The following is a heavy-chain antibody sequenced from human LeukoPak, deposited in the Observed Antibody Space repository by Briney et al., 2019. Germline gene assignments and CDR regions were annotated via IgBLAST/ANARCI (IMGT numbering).Heavy chain of an antibody. D-gene: IGHD3-9*01. Sequence: GGSLRLSCAASGFTFSSYNINWVRQAPGKGLEWVASTSSSSSYISYADSVKGRLTISRDNSKSTLYLQMNSLRAEDTATYYCARSPYYDILAGFYYYFDYWGQGTLVTVSS. CDR3: ARSPYYDILAGFYYYFDY. V-gene: IGHV3-21*01. CDR1: GFTFSSYN. J-gene: IGHJ4*02. CDR2: TSSSSSYI.